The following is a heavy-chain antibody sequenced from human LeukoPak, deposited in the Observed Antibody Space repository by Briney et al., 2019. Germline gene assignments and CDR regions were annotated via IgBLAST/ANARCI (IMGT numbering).Heavy chain of an antibody. V-gene: IGHV1-69*05. D-gene: IGHD1-26*01. CDR3: ARDRGSGYFDY. J-gene: IGHJ4*02. Sequence: ASVKVSCKASGGTFSSYAISWVRQAPGQGLEWMGGIIPIFGTANYAQKFQGGVTITTDESTSTAYMELSSLRSEDTAVYYCARDRGSGYFDYWGQGTLVTVSS. CDR1: GGTFSSYA. CDR2: IIPIFGTA.